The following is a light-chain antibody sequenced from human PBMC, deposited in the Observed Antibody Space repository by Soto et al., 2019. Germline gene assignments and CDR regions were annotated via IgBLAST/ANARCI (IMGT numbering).Light chain of an antibody. CDR3: QQHNKWPYT. J-gene: IGKJ2*01. CDR2: GAS. V-gene: IGKV3-15*01. Sequence: EMVMTQSPATLSVSPGERATLSCRVSQSVSSNLAWYQQKPGQAPRLLIYGASTRATGIPARLSGSGSGADFTLTISGLQPEDFAVYYCQQHNKWPYTFGQGTNLEIK. CDR1: QSVSSN.